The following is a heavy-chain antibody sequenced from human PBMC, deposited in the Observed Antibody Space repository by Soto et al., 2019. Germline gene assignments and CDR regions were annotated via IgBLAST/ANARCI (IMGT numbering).Heavy chain of an antibody. CDR3: ARHLIPMFWSDETGNWFDP. CDR2: IYYSGST. D-gene: IGHD3-3*01. CDR1: GGSISSSSYY. J-gene: IGHJ5*02. V-gene: IGHV4-39*01. Sequence: QLQLQESGPGLVKPSETLSLTCTVSGGSISSSSYYWGWIRQPPGKGLEWIGSIYYSGSTYYNPSLTRRVPISVDTSKNQFSLKLSSVTAADTAVYYCARHLIPMFWSDETGNWFDPWGQGTLVTVSS.